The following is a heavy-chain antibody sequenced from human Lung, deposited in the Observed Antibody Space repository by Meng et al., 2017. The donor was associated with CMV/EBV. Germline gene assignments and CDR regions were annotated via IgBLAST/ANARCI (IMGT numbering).Heavy chain of an antibody. CDR1: DYSFTSYG. J-gene: IGHJ4*02. D-gene: IGHD3-9*01. V-gene: IGHV1-18*01. CDR2: INAYNGNT. Sequence: ASVKVSCKASDYSFTSYGITWVRQAPGQGLEWMGWINAYNGNTNYAQKFQGRVTMTTDTSTSTAYMELKSLRSDDRAVYYCAMSITIFQSAYWGQGTLVNVAS. CDR3: AMSITIFQSAY.